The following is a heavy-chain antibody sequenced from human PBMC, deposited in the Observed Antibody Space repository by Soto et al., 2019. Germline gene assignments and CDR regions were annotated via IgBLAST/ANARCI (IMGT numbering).Heavy chain of an antibody. D-gene: IGHD2-2*01. CDR1: GGTFSSYA. Sequence: VKVSCKASGGTFSSYATSWVRQAPGQGLEWMGGIIPIFGTANYAQKFQGRVTITADESTSTAYMELSSLRSEDTAVYYCARAIPAAMDYYYYGMDVWGQGTTVTVSS. CDR2: IIPIFGTA. CDR3: ARAIPAAMDYYYYGMDV. J-gene: IGHJ6*02. V-gene: IGHV1-69*13.